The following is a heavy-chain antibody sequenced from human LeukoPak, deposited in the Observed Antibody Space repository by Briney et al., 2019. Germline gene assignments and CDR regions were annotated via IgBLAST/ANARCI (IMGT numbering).Heavy chain of an antibody. J-gene: IGHJ4*02. CDR1: GFSFSSYA. V-gene: IGHV3-23*01. CDR2: ISGDGTRT. Sequence: GGSLRLSCAASGFSFSSYAMTWARQAPVKGLEWVSAISGDGTRTYYADSVKGRFTISRDNSKNTLYLEMSSLRDEGTAIYYCAKWPEGAMDYFDYWGQGTLVTVSS. CDR3: AKWPEGAMDYFDY. D-gene: IGHD3-16*01.